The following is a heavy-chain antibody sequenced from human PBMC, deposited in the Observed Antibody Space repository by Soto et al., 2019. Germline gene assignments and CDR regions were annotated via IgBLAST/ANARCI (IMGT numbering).Heavy chain of an antibody. CDR1: GFSFSTYA. CDR2: FNGNGGGT. J-gene: IGHJ5*02. D-gene: IGHD2-15*01. V-gene: IGHV3-23*01. Sequence: GGSLRLSCATSGFSFSTYAMTWVRQAPGKGLEWVSTFNGNGGGTYYADSVKGRFTISRDNSKNTLYLQMDSLRAEDTATYYCAKDNSLHWFDPWGQGTLVTVSS. CDR3: AKDNSLHWFDP.